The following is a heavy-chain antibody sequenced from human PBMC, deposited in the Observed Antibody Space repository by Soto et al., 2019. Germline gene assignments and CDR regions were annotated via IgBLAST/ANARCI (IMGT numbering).Heavy chain of an antibody. J-gene: IGHJ6*02. CDR3: ARLSIYYYGLDV. CDR1: EFTFSGYS. V-gene: IGHV3-21*01. CDR2: ISGSSSYI. Sequence: EVQLVESGGGLVKPGGSLRLSCAASEFTFSGYSMNWVRQAPGKGLEWVSSISGSSSYIYYADSVKGRFTISRDNAKNSLYLQMNSLRAEDTAVYYCARLSIYYYGLDVWGQGTTVTVSS. D-gene: IGHD3-16*02.